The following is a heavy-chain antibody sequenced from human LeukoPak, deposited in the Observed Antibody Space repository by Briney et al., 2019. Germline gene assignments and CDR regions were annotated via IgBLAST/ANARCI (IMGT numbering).Heavy chain of an antibody. CDR2: INPNSGGT. D-gene: IGHD3-22*01. V-gene: IGHV1-2*02. J-gene: IGHJ4*02. CDR3: ARVPLDKWLFPELDY. CDR1: GYTFTGYY. Sequence: GASVTVSFTASGYTFTGYYMHWVRQAPGQGLEWMGWINPNSGGTNYAQKFQGRVTMTRDTSISTAYMELSRLRSDDTAVYYCARVPLDKWLFPELDYWGQGTLVTVSS.